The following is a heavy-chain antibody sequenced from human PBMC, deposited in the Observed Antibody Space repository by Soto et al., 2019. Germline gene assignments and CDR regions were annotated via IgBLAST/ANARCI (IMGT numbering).Heavy chain of an antibody. D-gene: IGHD4-17*01. CDR1: GFTFNNSG. CDR3: VKDRVTGDYGHYYGMDV. CDR2: ISYDGSDK. Sequence: GSLRLYCRVSGFTFNNSGKHWVRQAPGKGLEWMAVISYDGSDKYYADFVKGRVIISRDNSKNTLNLEMNSLRAEDTATYYCVKDRVTGDYGHYYGMDVWGQGTTVTVSS. V-gene: IGHV3-30*18. J-gene: IGHJ6*02.